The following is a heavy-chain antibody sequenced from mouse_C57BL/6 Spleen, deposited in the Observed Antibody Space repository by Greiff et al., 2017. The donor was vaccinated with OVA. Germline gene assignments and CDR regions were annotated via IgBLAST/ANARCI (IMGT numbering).Heavy chain of an antibody. Sequence: VQLQQSGAELVRPGASVKLSCTASGFNIKDYYMHWVKQRPEQGLEWIGRIDPEDGDTEYAPEFQGKATMTADTSSNTAYLQLSSRTSEDTAVDYCTRDSSGYVLAYWGQGTLVTVSA. CDR2: IDPEDGDT. CDR3: TRDSSGYVLAY. CDR1: GFNIKDYY. V-gene: IGHV14-1*01. J-gene: IGHJ3*01. D-gene: IGHD3-2*02.